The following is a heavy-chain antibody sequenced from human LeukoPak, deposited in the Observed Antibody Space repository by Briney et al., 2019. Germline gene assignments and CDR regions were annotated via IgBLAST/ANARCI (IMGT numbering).Heavy chain of an antibody. CDR1: GFTFSSYG. CDR2: IRYDGSNK. V-gene: IGHV3-30*02. D-gene: IGHD2-2*01. Sequence: PGGSLRLSCAASGFTFSSYGMHWVRQAPGKGLEWVAFIRYDGSNKYYADSVKGRFTISRDNSKNTLYLQMNSLRTEDTAVYYCARGEVGYCSRTTCYGFDHWGQGSLVTVSS. CDR3: ARGEVGYCSRTTCYGFDH. J-gene: IGHJ4*02.